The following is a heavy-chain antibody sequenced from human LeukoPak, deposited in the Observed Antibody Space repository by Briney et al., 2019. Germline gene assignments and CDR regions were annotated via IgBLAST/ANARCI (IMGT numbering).Heavy chain of an antibody. CDR1: GFTFSIYG. J-gene: IGHJ4*02. CDR2: IRYDGSDK. V-gene: IGHV3-30*02. CDR3: AKALSGSPPKPFDY. Sequence: GGSLRLSCVGSGFTFSIYGMHWVRQAPGKGLEWVAFIRYDGSDKYYAESVKGRFTISRDNSKNTLYLLMNSLRAEDTAVYYCAKALSGSPPKPFDYWGQGTLVTVSS. D-gene: IGHD1-26*01.